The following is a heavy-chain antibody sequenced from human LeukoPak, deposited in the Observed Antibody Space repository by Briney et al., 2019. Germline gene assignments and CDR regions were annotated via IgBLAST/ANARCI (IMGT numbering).Heavy chain of an antibody. Sequence: PSETLSLTCAVYGGSFSGYYWSWIRQPPGKGLEWIGEINHSGSTNYNPSLKSRVTISVDTSKNQFSLKLSSVTAADTAVYYCARAYSSSWDNDAFDIWGQGTMVTVSS. V-gene: IGHV4-34*01. D-gene: IGHD6-13*01. CDR2: INHSGST. CDR1: GGSFSGYY. J-gene: IGHJ3*02. CDR3: ARAYSSSWDNDAFDI.